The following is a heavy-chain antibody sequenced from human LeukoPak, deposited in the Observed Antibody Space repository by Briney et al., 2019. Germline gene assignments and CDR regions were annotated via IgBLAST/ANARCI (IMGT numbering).Heavy chain of an antibody. CDR2: INPNSGGT. Sequence: ASVKVSCKASGYTFTGYYMHWVRQAPGQGLEWTGWINPNSGGTNYAQKFQGRVTMTRDTSISTAYMELSRLRSDDTAVYYCARGGSEMATIPFDYWGQGTLVTVSS. J-gene: IGHJ4*02. V-gene: IGHV1-2*02. D-gene: IGHD5-24*01. CDR1: GYTFTGYY. CDR3: ARGGSEMATIPFDY.